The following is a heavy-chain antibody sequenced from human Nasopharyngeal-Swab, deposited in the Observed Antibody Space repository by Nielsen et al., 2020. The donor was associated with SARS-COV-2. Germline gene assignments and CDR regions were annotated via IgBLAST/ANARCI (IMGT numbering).Heavy chain of an antibody. J-gene: IGHJ4*02. V-gene: IGHV3-7*03. CDR3: AGGNSADH. CDR1: GFTFSVYG. D-gene: IGHD4-23*01. CDR2: IKEDGSEK. Sequence: GGSLRLSCAGSGFTFSVYGMSWVRQAPGKGLEWVANIKEDGSEKYYVDSVKGRFTISRDNAKNSLYLQMNSLRAEDTAVYYCAGGNSADHWGQGTLVTVSS.